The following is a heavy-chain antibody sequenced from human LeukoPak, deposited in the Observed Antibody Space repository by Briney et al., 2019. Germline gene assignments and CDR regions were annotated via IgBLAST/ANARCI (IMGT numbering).Heavy chain of an antibody. CDR2: INHSGNT. J-gene: IGHJ4*02. D-gene: IGHD3-10*01. Sequence: PSETLSLTCAVYGWTFNDYYWNWIRQPPGKGLEWIGEINHSGNTNYNPSLKSRVTTSVDTSKNQFSLRLTSVTAADTAVYYCARGLIRYYSGSGTSGNFDYWGQGTLVTVPS. V-gene: IGHV4-34*01. CDR1: GWTFNDYY. CDR3: ARGLIRYYSGSGTSGNFDY.